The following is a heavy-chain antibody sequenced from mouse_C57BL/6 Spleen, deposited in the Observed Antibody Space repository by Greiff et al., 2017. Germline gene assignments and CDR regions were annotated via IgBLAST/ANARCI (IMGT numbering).Heavy chain of an antibody. CDR3: ARSEIYYDYDGDFDY. CDR2: INPGSGGT. CDR1: GYAFTNYL. Sequence: VQLQQSGAELVRPGTSVKVSCKASGYAFTNYLIEWVKQRPGQGLEWIGVINPGSGGTNYNEKFKGKATLTADKSSSTAYMQLSSLTSEDSAVYFCARSEIYYDYDGDFDYWGQGTTLTVSS. D-gene: IGHD2-4*01. V-gene: IGHV1-54*01. J-gene: IGHJ2*01.